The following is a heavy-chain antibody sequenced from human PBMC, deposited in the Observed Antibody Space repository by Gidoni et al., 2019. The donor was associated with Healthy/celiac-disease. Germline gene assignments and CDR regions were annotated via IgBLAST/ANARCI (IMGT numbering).Heavy chain of an antibody. J-gene: IGHJ5*02. V-gene: IGHV3-23*01. CDR1: GFTFSSYA. CDR2: ISGSGGST. D-gene: IGHD3-22*01. CDR3: AKDGHDSRVIRGPNWFDP. Sequence: EVQLLESGGGLVQPGGSLRLSCAASGFTFSSYAMSWVRQAPGKGLEWVSAISGSGGSTYYADSVKGRFTISRDNSKNTLYLQMNSLRAEDTAVYYCAKDGHDSRVIRGPNWFDPWGQGTLVTVSS.